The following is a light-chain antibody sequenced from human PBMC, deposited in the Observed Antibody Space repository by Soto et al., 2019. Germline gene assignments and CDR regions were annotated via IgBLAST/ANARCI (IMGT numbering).Light chain of an antibody. J-gene: IGLJ3*02. Sequence: QPVLTQPPSASGTPGQRVTISCSGSSSNIGSNYVYWYQQLPGTAPKLLIYRNNQRHSGVPDRFSGSKSGTSASLAISGLRSEDEADYYCAAWDDSLSGLNWVFGGGTKLTVL. V-gene: IGLV1-47*01. CDR3: AAWDDSLSGLNWV. CDR1: SSNIGSNY. CDR2: RNN.